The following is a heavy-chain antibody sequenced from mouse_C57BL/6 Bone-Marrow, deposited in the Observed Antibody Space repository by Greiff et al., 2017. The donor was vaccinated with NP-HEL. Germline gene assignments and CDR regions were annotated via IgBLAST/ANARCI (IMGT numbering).Heavy chain of an antibody. J-gene: IGHJ4*01. Sequence: EVHLVESGGGLVKPGGSLKLSCAASGFTFSSYAMSWVRQTPEKRLEWVATISDGGSYTNYPDNVKGPFAISTDTAKNNLYLKMSHLKAEDTAMYYCARGYSNYAWDYWGQGTSVTVSS. D-gene: IGHD2-5*01. CDR1: GFTFSSYA. CDR2: ISDGGSYT. V-gene: IGHV5-4*01. CDR3: ARGYSNYAWDY.